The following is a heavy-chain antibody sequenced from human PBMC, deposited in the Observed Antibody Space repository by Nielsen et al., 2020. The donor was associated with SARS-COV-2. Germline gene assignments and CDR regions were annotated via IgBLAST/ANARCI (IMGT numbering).Heavy chain of an antibody. V-gene: IGHV1-2*06. Sequence: ASVKVSCKVSGYTLTELSMHWVRQAPGKGLEWMGRINPNSGGTNYAQKFQGRVTMTRDTSISTAYMELSRLRSDDTAVYYCARALAAAGKGYWGQGTLVTVSS. CDR2: INPNSGGT. J-gene: IGHJ4*02. D-gene: IGHD6-13*01. CDR3: ARALAAAGKGY. CDR1: GYTLTELS.